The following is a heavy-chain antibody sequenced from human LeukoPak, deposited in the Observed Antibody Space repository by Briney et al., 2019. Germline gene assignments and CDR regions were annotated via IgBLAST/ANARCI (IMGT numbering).Heavy chain of an antibody. D-gene: IGHD5-18*01. CDR1: GFTFSSYA. CDR2: ISGSGGST. CDR3: AKDLVKIQLWLRDAENDY. Sequence: GGSLRLSCAASGFTFSSYAMSWVRQAPGKGLEWVSAISGSGGSTYYADSVKGRFTISRDNSKNTLYLQMNSLRAEDTAVYYCAKDLVKIQLWLRDAENDYCGQGTLVTVSS. J-gene: IGHJ4*02. V-gene: IGHV3-23*01.